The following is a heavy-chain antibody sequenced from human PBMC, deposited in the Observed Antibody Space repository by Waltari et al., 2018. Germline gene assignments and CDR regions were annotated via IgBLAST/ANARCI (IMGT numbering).Heavy chain of an antibody. CDR2: SYYDGST. CDR1: GGSISSHY. D-gene: IGHD3-10*01. J-gene: IGHJ3*02. V-gene: IGHV4-59*11. Sequence: QVQLQESGPGLVKPSETLSLTCTVSGGSISSHYWSWFRQPPGRGLKWIRYSYYDGSTNYNPYLKSRVTISVDTSKNQFSLKLSSVTAADTAVYYCARDMAPNDAFDIWGQGTMVTVSS. CDR3: ARDMAPNDAFDI.